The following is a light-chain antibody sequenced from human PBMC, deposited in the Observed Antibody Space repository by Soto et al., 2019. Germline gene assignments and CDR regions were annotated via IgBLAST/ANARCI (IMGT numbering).Light chain of an antibody. CDR1: LGISTY. CDR3: QQVNTYN. Sequence: DIQLTQSPSFLSASVGDRVTITCRASLGISTYLAWYQQKPGKAPNLLIYAASTLQSGVPSRFSGSGSGTEFTLTISSLQPEDFATYYCQQVNTYNVGPGTKVDIK. V-gene: IGKV1-9*01. CDR2: AAS. J-gene: IGKJ3*01.